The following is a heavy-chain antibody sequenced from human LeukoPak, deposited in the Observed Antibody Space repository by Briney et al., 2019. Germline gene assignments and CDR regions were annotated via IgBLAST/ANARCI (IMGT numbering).Heavy chain of an antibody. CDR1: GGSFSGFY. D-gene: IGHD6-19*01. Sequence: SETLSLTCAVYGGSFSGFYWSWIRQPPGKGLEWIEEINHSGSTNYNPSLKSRVTISVDTSKNQFSLELTSVTAADTAVYYCASRGSGLFDYWGQGTLVTVSS. CDR2: INHSGST. V-gene: IGHV4-34*01. J-gene: IGHJ4*02. CDR3: ASRGSGLFDY.